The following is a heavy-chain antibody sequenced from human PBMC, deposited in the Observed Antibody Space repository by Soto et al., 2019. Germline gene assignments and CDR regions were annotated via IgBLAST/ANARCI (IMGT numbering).Heavy chain of an antibody. CDR1: GYPFTGYY. CDR2: INPNSGGT. J-gene: IGHJ4*02. D-gene: IGHD3-16*01. V-gene: IGHV1-2*02. Sequence: VSVEGCCKASGYPFTGYYMHLVRQAPGQGLEWMGWINPNSGGTNYSQKFQGRVTMTRYTSISTAYMELSRLRSYDTALYYCASRQGASHVDYWGQGTMVTVSS. CDR3: ASRQGASHVDY.